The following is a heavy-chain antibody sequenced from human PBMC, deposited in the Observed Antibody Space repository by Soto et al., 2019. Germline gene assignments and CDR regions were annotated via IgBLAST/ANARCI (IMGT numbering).Heavy chain of an antibody. D-gene: IGHD3-16*01. V-gene: IGHV3-13*01. Sequence: EVQLVESGGGLVQPGGSLRLSCAASGFTFSSYDMHWVRQATGKGLEWVSAIGTAGDTYYPGSVKGRFTISRENAKNSLYLQMTGLGAGGPAVFSWGKDLGGGGELWGRGTLVTVSS. CDR1: GFTFSSYD. CDR3: GKDLGGGGEL. J-gene: IGHJ4*02. CDR2: IGTAGDT.